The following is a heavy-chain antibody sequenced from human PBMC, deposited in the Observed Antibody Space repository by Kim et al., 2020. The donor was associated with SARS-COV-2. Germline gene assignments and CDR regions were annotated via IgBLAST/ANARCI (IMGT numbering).Heavy chain of an antibody. Sequence: ASVKVSCKASGYTFTSYGISWVRQAPGQGLEWMGWISAYNGNTNYAQKLQGRVTMTTDTSTSTAYMELRSLRSDDTAVYYCAIGGYCSGGSCYSNWFDPWGQGTLVTVSS. D-gene: IGHD2-15*01. J-gene: IGHJ5*02. V-gene: IGHV1-18*01. CDR1: GYTFTSYG. CDR3: AIGGYCSGGSCYSNWFDP. CDR2: ISAYNGNT.